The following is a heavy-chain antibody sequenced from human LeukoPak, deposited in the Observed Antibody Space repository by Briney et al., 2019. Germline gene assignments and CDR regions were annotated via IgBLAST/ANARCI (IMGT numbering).Heavy chain of an antibody. D-gene: IGHD6-13*01. CDR1: GGSISSGGYS. CDR3: ARANGSSSWYYFDY. J-gene: IGHJ4*02. CDR2: IYHSGST. Sequence: PSETLSLTCAVSGGSISSGGYSWSWIRQSPGKGLEWIGYIYHSGSTYYNPSLKSRVTISVDRSKNQFSLKLSSVTAADTAVYYCARANGSSSWYYFDYWGQGTLVTVSS. V-gene: IGHV4-30-2*06.